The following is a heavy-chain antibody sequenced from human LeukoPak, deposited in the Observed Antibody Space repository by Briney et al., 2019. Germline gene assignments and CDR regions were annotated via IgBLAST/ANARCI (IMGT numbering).Heavy chain of an antibody. CDR3: AKARDWSPSGAFDI. CDR2: ISGSGGST. V-gene: IGHV3-9*01. J-gene: IGHJ3*02. Sequence: GRSLRLSCAASGFTFDDYGMHWVRQAPGKGLEWVSGISGSGGSTYYADSVKGRFTISRDNAKNSLYLQMNSLRAEDTALYYCAKARDWSPSGAFDIWGQGTMVTVSS. D-gene: IGHD3/OR15-3a*01. CDR1: GFTFDDYG.